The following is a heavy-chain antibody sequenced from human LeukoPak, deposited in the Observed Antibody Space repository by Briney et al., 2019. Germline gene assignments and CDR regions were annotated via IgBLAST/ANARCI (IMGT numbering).Heavy chain of an antibody. CDR2: ISYIGST. CDR1: GDSIDSGSFS. CDR3: ARGGRGATLAGYFDF. Sequence: KTSETLSLTCTVSGDSIDSGSFSWSWLRQHPGKGLEWIGYISYIGSTYYNPTLKSRVSISDDTSKKQFTLKVTSVTPADTAVYYCARGGRGATLAGYFDFWGQGTLVTVSS. J-gene: IGHJ4*02. V-gene: IGHV4-31*03. D-gene: IGHD1-26*01.